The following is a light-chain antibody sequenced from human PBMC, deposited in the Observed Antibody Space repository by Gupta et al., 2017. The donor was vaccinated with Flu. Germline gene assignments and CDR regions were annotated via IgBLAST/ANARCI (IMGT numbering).Light chain of an antibody. CDR2: GVS. V-gene: IGKV3-20*01. Sequence: EIVLTQSPDTLSLSPGERATLSCRASQSVSRSYLAWYQKRPGQAPRLLIYGVSNRATGIPDRFSGSVSGADFTLTISRLEPEDFAVYYCHQYGTFGQGTKVEIK. CDR3: HQYGT. CDR1: QSVSRSY. J-gene: IGKJ1*01.